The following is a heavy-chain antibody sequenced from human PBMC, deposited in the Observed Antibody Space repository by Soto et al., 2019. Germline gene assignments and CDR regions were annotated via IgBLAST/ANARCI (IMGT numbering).Heavy chain of an antibody. CDR3: ARNMDYYSSPGSGNGHGF. CDR2: INPRFGDT. D-gene: IGHD3-10*01. J-gene: IGHJ6*02. CDR1: GYTFTAYY. V-gene: IGHV1-2*02. Sequence: QVQLVQSGAELKEPGDSVRVSCEASGYTFTAYYIHWVRQAPGQGLEWMGWINPRFGDTSYAQDFQGRVSMTRDTSISTVYLELSRLTSDETAIYYWARNMDYYSSPGSGNGHGFWGQGTAVTVFS.